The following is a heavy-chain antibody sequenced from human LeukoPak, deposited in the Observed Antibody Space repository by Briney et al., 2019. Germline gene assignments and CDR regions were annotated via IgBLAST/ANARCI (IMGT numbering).Heavy chain of an antibody. V-gene: IGHV3-33*01. J-gene: IGHJ6*03. Sequence: PGRSLRLSCAASGFTFSGYGMHWVRQAPGKGLEWVSVIWFDGRNKYYADSVRGRFTISRDNSKNTLYLQMNSLTAEDTAVYYCARDAVASYYYYYMDAWGKGTTVTVSS. CDR1: GFTFSGYG. CDR3: ARDAVASYYYYYMDA. D-gene: IGHD4-23*01. CDR2: IWFDGRNK.